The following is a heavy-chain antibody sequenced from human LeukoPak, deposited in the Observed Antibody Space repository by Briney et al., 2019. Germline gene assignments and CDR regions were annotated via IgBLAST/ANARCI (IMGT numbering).Heavy chain of an antibody. V-gene: IGHV3-48*03. D-gene: IGHD5-12*01. CDR2: ISSSGSTI. Sequence: PGGSLRLSCAASGFTFSSYEVNWVRQAPGKGLEWVSYISSSGSTIYYADSVKGRFTISRDNAKNSLYLQMNSLRAEDTAVYYCARDRSGYSGYAFFDYWGQGTLVTVSS. CDR1: GFTFSSYE. CDR3: ARDRSGYSGYAFFDY. J-gene: IGHJ4*02.